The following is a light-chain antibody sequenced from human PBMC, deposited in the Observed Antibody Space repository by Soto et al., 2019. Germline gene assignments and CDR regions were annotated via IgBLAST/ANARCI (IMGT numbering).Light chain of an antibody. J-gene: IGLJ2*01. CDR1: SSDVGGYNY. CDR3: SSYAGSNYVI. CDR2: EVN. Sequence: QSALTQPPSASGSPGQSVTISCTGTSSDVGGYNYVSWYQQHPGKAPKLMIYEVNKPPSGVPDRFSGSKSDNTASLTVSGLQAEDEAYYYCSSYAGSNYVIFGGGTKVTVL. V-gene: IGLV2-8*01.